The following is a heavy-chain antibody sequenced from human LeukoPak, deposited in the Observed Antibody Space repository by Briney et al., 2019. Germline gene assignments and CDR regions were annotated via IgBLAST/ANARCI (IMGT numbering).Heavy chain of an antibody. CDR1: TFTFSDCG. CDR3: ARSIVSSVVIIDS. D-gene: IGHD2-21*01. V-gene: IGHV3-33*01. CDR2: IWYDGTKK. Sequence: PGGSLRLSCVASTFTFSDCGMHWVRQAPGKGLEWVALIWYDGTKKYYVDSMKGRFTVSRDDSKNTLYLEMNSLRVEDTAVYYCARSIVSSVVIIDSWGQGTLVTVSS. J-gene: IGHJ4*02.